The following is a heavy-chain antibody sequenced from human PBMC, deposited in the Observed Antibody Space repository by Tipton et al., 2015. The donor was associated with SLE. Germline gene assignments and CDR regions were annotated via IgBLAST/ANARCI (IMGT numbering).Heavy chain of an antibody. CDR1: GSSISDGSHY. Sequence: LRLSCTVSGSSISDGSHYWSWIRQPAGKGLEWIGRIFNRGSTNYNPSLRSRVTISIDTSKNQFSLNLSSVTAADTAVYYCARRPAAWPSTSYYYYMDVWGKGTTVTISS. CDR2: IFNRGST. V-gene: IGHV4-61*02. D-gene: IGHD6-6*01. J-gene: IGHJ6*03. CDR3: ARRPAAWPSTSYYYYMDV.